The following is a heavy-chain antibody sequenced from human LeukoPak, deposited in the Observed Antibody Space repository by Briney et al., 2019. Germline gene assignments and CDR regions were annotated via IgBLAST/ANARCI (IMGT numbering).Heavy chain of an antibody. Sequence: SETLSLTCTVSGGSISSYYWSWIRQPPGKGLEWIGYIYYSGSTNYNPSLKSRVTISVDTSKNQFSLKLSSVTAADTAVYYCARLHCSGSPFDYWGQGTLVTVSS. D-gene: IGHD2-15*01. CDR1: GGSISSYY. CDR2: IYYSGST. J-gene: IGHJ4*02. CDR3: ARLHCSGSPFDY. V-gene: IGHV4-59*08.